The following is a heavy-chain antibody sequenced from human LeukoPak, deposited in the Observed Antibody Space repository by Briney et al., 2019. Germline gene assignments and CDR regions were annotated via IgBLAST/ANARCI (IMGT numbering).Heavy chain of an antibody. CDR3: ARGRGYYDSSGYNYEALACFDY. J-gene: IGHJ4*02. CDR1: GFTVSSNY. V-gene: IGHV3-66*02. Sequence: PGGSLRLSCAASGFTVSSNYMSWVRQAPGKGLEWVSVIYSGGSTYYADSVKGRFTISRDNSKNTLYLQMNSLRAEDTAVYYCARGRGYYDSSGYNYEALACFDYWGQGTLVTVSS. CDR2: IYSGGST. D-gene: IGHD3-22*01.